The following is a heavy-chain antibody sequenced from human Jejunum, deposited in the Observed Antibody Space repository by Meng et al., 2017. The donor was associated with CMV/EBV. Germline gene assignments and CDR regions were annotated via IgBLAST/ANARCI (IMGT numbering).Heavy chain of an antibody. CDR3: AKQRDPSAYFFDF. Sequence: SGFSFSSFGMHWVRQAPGKGLEWVAYIRYDLATKYYVDSVKGRFTISRDNSRNSVSLQMNSLRDDDTAIYYCAKQRDPSAYFFDFWGEGTMVTVSS. V-gene: IGHV3-30*02. CDR1: GFSFSSFG. CDR2: IRYDLATK. J-gene: IGHJ4*02.